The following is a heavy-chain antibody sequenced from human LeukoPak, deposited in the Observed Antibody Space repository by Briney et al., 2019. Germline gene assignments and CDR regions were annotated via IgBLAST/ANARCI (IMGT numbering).Heavy chain of an antibody. D-gene: IGHD6-13*01. V-gene: IGHV4-59*01. Sequence: SETLSLTCTVSGGSISSYYWSWIRQPPGKGLEWIGYIYYSGSTNYNPSLKSRVTISVDTSKNQFSLKLSSVTAADTAVYYCARSNPGIAATWGQGTLVTVSS. CDR3: ARSNPGIAAT. CDR2: IYYSGST. J-gene: IGHJ5*02. CDR1: GGSISSYY.